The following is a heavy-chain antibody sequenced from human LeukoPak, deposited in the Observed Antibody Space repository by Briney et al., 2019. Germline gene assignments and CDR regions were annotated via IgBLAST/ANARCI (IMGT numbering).Heavy chain of an antibody. V-gene: IGHV3-21*01. CDR2: ISSSSSYI. J-gene: IGHJ3*02. CDR3: ARDLEVGAHAFDI. D-gene: IGHD1-26*01. CDR1: GFTFSSYS. Sequence: PGGSLRLSCAASGFTFSSYSMNWVRQAPGKGLEWVSSISSSSSYIYYADSVKGRFTISRDNAKNSLYLQMNSLRAEDTAVYYCARDLEVGAHAFDIWGQGTMVTVSS.